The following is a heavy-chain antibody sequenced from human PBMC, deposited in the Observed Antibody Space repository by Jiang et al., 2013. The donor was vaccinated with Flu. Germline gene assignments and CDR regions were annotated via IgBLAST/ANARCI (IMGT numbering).Heavy chain of an antibody. V-gene: IGHV5-10-1*01. J-gene: IGHJ6*02. CDR2: IDPSDSYT. CDR3: ASLPGYCSSTSCYEVRYYYGMDV. CDR1: GYSFTSYW. D-gene: IGHD2-2*01. Sequence: RISCKGSGYSFTSYWIRLGAPDARERPGVDGRIDPSDSYTNYSPSFQGHVTISADKSISTAYLQWSSLKASDTAMYYCASLPGYCSSTSCYEVRYYYGMDVWGQGTTVTVSS.